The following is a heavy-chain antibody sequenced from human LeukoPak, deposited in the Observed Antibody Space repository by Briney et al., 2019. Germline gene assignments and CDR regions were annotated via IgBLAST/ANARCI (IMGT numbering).Heavy chain of an antibody. D-gene: IGHD1-26*01. CDR2: TYSRSKWFN. CDR1: GDSVSSKSAS. V-gene: IGHV6-1*01. CDR3: TRGTGSLDY. Sequence: SQTLSLTCAISGDSVSSKSASWNWIRQSPSRGLEWLGRTYSRSKWFNDYAVSVKSRITINPDTSKNQFSLHLTSVTPDDTAVYYCTRGTGSLDYWGQGTLVTVSS. J-gene: IGHJ4*02.